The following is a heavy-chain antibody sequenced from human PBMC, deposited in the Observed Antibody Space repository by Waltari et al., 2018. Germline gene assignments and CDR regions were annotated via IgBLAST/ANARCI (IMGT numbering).Heavy chain of an antibody. Sequence: QVQLQESGPGLVKPSQTLSLTCTVSGGSISSGSYYWSWLRTPAGKGLEWIGRIYTSGSTNYNPSLKSRVTISVDTSKNQFSLKLSSVTAADTAVYYCARDPGYCSSTSCAPGRWGQGTLVTVSS. CDR2: IYTSGST. CDR1: GGSISSGSYY. J-gene: IGHJ4*02. D-gene: IGHD2-2*01. V-gene: IGHV4-61*02. CDR3: ARDPGYCSSTSCAPGR.